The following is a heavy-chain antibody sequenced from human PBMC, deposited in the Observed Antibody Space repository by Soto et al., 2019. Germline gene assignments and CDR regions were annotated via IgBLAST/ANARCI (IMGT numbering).Heavy chain of an antibody. CDR3: ARGQGYRGYDCFDP. CDR1: GGSFSDYY. V-gene: IGHV4-34*01. D-gene: IGHD5-12*01. J-gene: IGHJ5*02. CDR2: IDHGGST. Sequence: QVQLQQWGAGLLKPSETLSLTCGVYGGSFSDYYWSWIRQSPKKGLEWIGEIDHGGSTNYNPSLKSRVTSSTDTSNNQLSPKLTSVPAADTAVYYCARGQGYRGYDCFDPWGQGTLVTVSS.